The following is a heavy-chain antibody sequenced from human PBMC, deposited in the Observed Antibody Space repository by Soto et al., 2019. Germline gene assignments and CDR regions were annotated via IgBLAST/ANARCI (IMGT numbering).Heavy chain of an antibody. CDR1: GFTFVTYA. CDR2: TSGTGGDT. V-gene: IGHV3-23*01. Sequence: EVRLLESGGGLVQPGGSLRLSCEASGFTFVTYALSWVRQAPGKGLEWVSSTSGTGGDTYHADSVKGRFTISRDNSKNTLYLQMYSLRTEDTAVYYCAREDSSSWCASSGCFRRGMDVWGQGTTVTVSS. D-gene: IGHD6-19*01. J-gene: IGHJ6*02. CDR3: AREDSSSWCASSGCFRRGMDV.